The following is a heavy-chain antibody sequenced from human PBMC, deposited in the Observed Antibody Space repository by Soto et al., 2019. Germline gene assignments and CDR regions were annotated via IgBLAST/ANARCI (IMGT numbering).Heavy chain of an antibody. Sequence: QEQLQDSGPGLVKPWETLSLTCTVSGGSINNYYWCWIRQPPGKGLEWIGYIHSSGSSTYSPSLKSRVTMSVDTSKNQYSLELTSVTAADTAVYYCARDRGRYWGGDFDSWVQGTLLIAS. CDR2: IHSSGSS. CDR1: GGSINNYY. CDR3: ARDRGRYWGGDFDS. D-gene: IGHD1-26*01. V-gene: IGHV4-59*01. J-gene: IGHJ4*02.